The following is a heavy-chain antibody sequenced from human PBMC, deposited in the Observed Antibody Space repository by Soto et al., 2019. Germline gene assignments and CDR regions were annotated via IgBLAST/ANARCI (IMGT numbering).Heavy chain of an antibody. CDR3: AIEDSGYDAGFDY. Sequence: QVQLVQSGAEVKKPGSSVKVSCKASGGTFSSYTISWVRQAPGQGLEWMGRIIPILGIANYAQKFQGRVTITADKSTSTAYMELSSLRSEDTAVYYCAIEDSGYDAGFDYWGQGTLVTVSS. CDR2: IIPILGIA. J-gene: IGHJ4*02. V-gene: IGHV1-69*02. D-gene: IGHD5-12*01. CDR1: GGTFSSYT.